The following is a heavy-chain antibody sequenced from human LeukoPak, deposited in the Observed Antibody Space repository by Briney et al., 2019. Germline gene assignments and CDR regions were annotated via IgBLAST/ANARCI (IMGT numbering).Heavy chain of an antibody. CDR3: ARVNYDYVWGSYRMPDY. V-gene: IGHV1-18*01. Sequence: ASAKVSCKASGYTFTSYGISWVRQAPGQGLEWMGWISAYNGNTNYAQKLQGRVTMTTDTSTSTAYMELRSLRSDDTAVYYCARVNYDYVWGSYRMPDYWGQGTLVTVSS. J-gene: IGHJ4*02. CDR1: GYTFTSYG. D-gene: IGHD3-16*02. CDR2: ISAYNGNT.